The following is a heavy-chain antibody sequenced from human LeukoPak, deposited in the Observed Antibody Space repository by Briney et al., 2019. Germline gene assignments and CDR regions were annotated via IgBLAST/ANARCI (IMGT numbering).Heavy chain of an antibody. CDR1: GFTFSSYV. CDR3: AKDPDYGGNSAPDY. J-gene: IGHJ4*02. D-gene: IGHD4-23*01. Sequence: GGSLRLSCAASGFTFSSYVMHWVRQAPGKGLEWVAFIRYDGSNKYYADSVKGRFTISRDNSKNTLYLQMNSLRAEDTAVYYCAKDPDYGGNSAPDYWGQGTLVTVSS. V-gene: IGHV3-30*02. CDR2: IRYDGSNK.